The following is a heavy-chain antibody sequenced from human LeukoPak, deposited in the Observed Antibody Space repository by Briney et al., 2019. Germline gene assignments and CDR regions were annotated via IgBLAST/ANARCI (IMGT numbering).Heavy chain of an antibody. CDR2: IKQDGSEK. D-gene: IGHD1-26*01. CDR1: GFTLTNYW. J-gene: IGHJ4*02. CDR3: VKDERSGSYIY. V-gene: IGHV3-7*01. Sequence: GGSLRLSCAASGFTLTNYWMSWVRQAPGKGLEWVANIKQDGSEKYYVDSVKGRFTISRDNAKNSLYLQMSSLRAEDTAVYYCVKDERSGSYIYWGQGTLVTVSS.